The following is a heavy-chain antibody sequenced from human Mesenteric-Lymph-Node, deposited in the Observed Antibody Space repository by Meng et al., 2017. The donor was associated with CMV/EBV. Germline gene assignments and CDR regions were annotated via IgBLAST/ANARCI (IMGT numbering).Heavy chain of an antibody. J-gene: IGHJ5*02. D-gene: IGHD1-1*01. CDR3: AREVGVQNWNDEKWFDP. CDR2: SIPIFGTT. V-gene: IGHV1-69*05. Sequence: FRTYGIPGVRQAPGQGLEWMGGSIPIFGTTKSAQKFRDRVTISTDDSSNTAYMELNSLTSDDTAVYYCAREVGVQNWNDEKWFDPWGQGTLVTVSS. CDR1: FRTYG.